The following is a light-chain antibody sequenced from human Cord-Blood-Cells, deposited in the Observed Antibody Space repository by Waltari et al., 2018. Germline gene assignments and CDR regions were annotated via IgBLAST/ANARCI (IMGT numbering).Light chain of an antibody. CDR2: DAS. CDR3: QQRSNWFT. J-gene: IGKJ5*01. V-gene: IGKV3-11*01. Sequence: EIVLTQSPATLSLSPGESATLSCRASQSVSSSLAWYQQKPGQAPRLLIYDASNRATGIPARFSGSGSGTDFTLTISSLEPEDFAVYYCQQRSNWFTFGQGTRLEIK. CDR1: QSVSSS.